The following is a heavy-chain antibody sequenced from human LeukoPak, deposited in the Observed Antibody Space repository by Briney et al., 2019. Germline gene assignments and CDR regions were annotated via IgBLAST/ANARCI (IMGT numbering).Heavy chain of an antibody. V-gene: IGHV4-59*01. D-gene: IGHD3-22*01. CDR2: IYYSGST. J-gene: IGHJ5*02. CDR1: GGSISTDY. Sequence: PSETLSLTCAFSGGSISTDYWSWIRQPPGKGLEWIGYIYYSGSTNYNPSLKSRVTISVDTSKNQFSLKLSSVTAADTAVYYCARGYYDSSGYLISYNWFDPWGQGTLVTVSS. CDR3: ARGYYDSSGYLISYNWFDP.